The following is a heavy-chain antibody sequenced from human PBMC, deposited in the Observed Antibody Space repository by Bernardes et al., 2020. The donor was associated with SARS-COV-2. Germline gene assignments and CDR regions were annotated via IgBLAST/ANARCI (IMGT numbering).Heavy chain of an antibody. J-gene: IGHJ6*02. CDR2: INTNTGNP. CDR3: ARDLVVVAATTYYYYGMDV. Sequence: ASVKVSCKASGYTFTSYAMNWVRQAPGQGLEWIGWINTNTGNPTYAQGFTGRFVFSLDTSVSTAYLQISSLKAEDTAVYYCARDLVVVAATTYYYYGMDVWGQGTTVTVSS. CDR1: GYTFTSYA. D-gene: IGHD2-15*01. V-gene: IGHV7-4-1*02.